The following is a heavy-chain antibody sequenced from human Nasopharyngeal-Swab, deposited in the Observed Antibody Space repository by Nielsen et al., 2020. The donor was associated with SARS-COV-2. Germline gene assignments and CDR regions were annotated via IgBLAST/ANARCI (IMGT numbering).Heavy chain of an antibody. V-gene: IGHV3-74*01. D-gene: IGHD1-26*01. Sequence: GESLKISCAASGFTFSDYWMHWVRQAPGKGLVWVSRINSDGSSTNYADSVKGRFTISRDNAKNTVYLQMNSLRAEDTAVYYCAKAQGAITYWYFDLWGRGTLVTVSS. CDR3: AKAQGAITYWYFDL. J-gene: IGHJ2*01. CDR2: INSDGSST. CDR1: GFTFSDYW.